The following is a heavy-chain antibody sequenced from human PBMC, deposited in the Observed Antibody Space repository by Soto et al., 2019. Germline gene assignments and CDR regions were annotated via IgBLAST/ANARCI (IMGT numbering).Heavy chain of an antibody. D-gene: IGHD5-18*01. V-gene: IGHV3-74*01. CDR1: GFTFSGYW. J-gene: IGHJ5*02. CDR3: ARSGIQLWFLSS. Sequence: GGSLRLSCAASGFTFSGYWMHWVRQAPGKGLVWVSRFNSDGSSTTYADSVKGRFTISRDNAKNTLYLQMNSLRAEDTAVYYCARSGIQLWFLSSWGQGTLVTVAS. CDR2: FNSDGSST.